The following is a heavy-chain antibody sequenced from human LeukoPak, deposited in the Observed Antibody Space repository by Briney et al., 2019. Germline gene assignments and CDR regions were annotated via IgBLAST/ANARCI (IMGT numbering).Heavy chain of an antibody. CDR3: ARGLFRAHMRNNWFDP. CDR2: ISSSSSYI. J-gene: IGHJ5*02. CDR1: GFTFSSYS. V-gene: IGHV3-21*01. D-gene: IGHD2-21*01. Sequence: PGGSLRLSCAASGFTFSSYSMNWVRQAPGKGLEWVSYISSSSSYIYYADSVKGRFTISRDNAKNSLYLQMNSLRAEDTAVYYCARGLFRAHMRNNWFDPWGQGTLVTVSS.